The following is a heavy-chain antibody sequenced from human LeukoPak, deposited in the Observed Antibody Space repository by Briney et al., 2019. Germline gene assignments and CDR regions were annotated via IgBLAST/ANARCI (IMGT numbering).Heavy chain of an antibody. CDR3: ARETGGDAFDI. CDR1: GFTVSSNY. CDR2: IYSGGTT. V-gene: IGHV3-66*01. J-gene: IGHJ3*02. Sequence: GGSLRLSCAASGFTVSSNYMSWVRQAPGKGLEWVSVIYSGGTTYYADSVKGRFTISRDNSKKTLYLQMNSLRAEDTAVYYCARETGGDAFDIRGQGTMVTVSS. D-gene: IGHD7-27*01.